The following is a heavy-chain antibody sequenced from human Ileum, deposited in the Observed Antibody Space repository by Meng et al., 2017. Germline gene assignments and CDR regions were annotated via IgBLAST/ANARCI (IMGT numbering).Heavy chain of an antibody. CDR2: IDPRTGET. Sequence: QVQWARSWAEVKNAGASLKGSWKASRYTFNDYNNPWVRQAPGQGLEWMGWIDPRTGETRYRAKYQGRVTMTRDTSISTVYMEVTNLRDDDTAVYYCAKDLDGLGGSWGQGTLVTVSS. D-gene: IGHD3-10*01. CDR1: RYTFNDYN. J-gene: IGHJ4*02. CDR3: AKDLDGLGGS. V-gene: IGHV1-2*02.